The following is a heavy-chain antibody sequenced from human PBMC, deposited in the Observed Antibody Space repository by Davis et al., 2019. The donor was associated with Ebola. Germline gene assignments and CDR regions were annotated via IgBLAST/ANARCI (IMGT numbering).Heavy chain of an antibody. Sequence: SETLSLTCAVYGGSFSGYYWSWIRQPPGKGLEWIGEINHSGSTNYNPSLKSRVTISVDTSKNQFSLKLSSVTAADTAVYYCARALGDYSGWFDPWGQGTLVTVSS. CDR2: INHSGST. D-gene: IGHD3-16*01. J-gene: IGHJ5*02. CDR3: ARALGDYSGWFDP. V-gene: IGHV4-34*01. CDR1: GGSFSGYY.